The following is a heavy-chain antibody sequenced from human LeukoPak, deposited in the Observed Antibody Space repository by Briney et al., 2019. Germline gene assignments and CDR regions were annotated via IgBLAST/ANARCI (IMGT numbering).Heavy chain of an antibody. J-gene: IGHJ4*02. D-gene: IGHD5-18*01. CDR1: GYTLTNYD. V-gene: IGHV1-8*01. Sequence: GASVKVSCKASGYTLTNYDISWVGQATGQGLEWMGWMNPNSGDTGYAKKFQGRVTMTRDTSISTAYMELSSLRSEDTAVYYCARAGGNTYVPYFHFWGQGTLVTVSS. CDR2: MNPNSGDT. CDR3: ARAGGNTYVPYFHF.